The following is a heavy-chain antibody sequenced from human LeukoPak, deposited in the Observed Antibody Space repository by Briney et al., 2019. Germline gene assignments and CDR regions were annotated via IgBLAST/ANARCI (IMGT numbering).Heavy chain of an antibody. CDR3: AKDLSSSSPTMFYYYYGMDV. CDR1: GFTFDDYT. Sequence: GGSLRLSCAASGFTFDDYTMHWVRQAPGRGLEWVSLISWDGGSTYYADSVKGRFTISRDNSKNSLYLQMNSLRTEDTALYYCAKDLSSSSPTMFYYYYGMDVWGQGTTVTVSS. V-gene: IGHV3-43*01. D-gene: IGHD6-13*01. CDR2: ISWDGGST. J-gene: IGHJ6*02.